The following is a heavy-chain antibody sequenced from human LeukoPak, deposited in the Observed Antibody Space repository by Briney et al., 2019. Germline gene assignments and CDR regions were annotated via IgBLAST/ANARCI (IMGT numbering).Heavy chain of an antibody. CDR1: GGTFSSYA. CDR2: IIPIFGTA. CDR3: ARVFLYYYYMDV. Sequence: SVKVSCKASGGTFSSYAISWVRQAPGQGLEWMGGIIPIFGTANYAQKFQGRVTITADESTSTAYMELSSLRSEDTAVYYCARVFLYYYYMDVWGKGTTVTVSS. J-gene: IGHJ6*03. V-gene: IGHV1-69*01. D-gene: IGHD2/OR15-2a*01.